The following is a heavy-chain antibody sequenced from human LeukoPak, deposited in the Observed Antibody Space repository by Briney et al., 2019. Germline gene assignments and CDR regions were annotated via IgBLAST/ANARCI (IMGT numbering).Heavy chain of an antibody. CDR2: ISSRSSYI. CDR1: GFTFSSYS. V-gene: IGHV3-21*01. D-gene: IGHD4-17*01. CDR3: ARVEATVTSNVFDY. J-gene: IGHJ4*02. Sequence: GGSLRLYCAASGFTFSSYSMNWVRQAPGKGLEWVSSISSRSSYIYYADSVKGRFTISRDNAKKSLYLQMNSLRAEDTAIYYCARVEATVTSNVFDYWGQGTLVTVSS.